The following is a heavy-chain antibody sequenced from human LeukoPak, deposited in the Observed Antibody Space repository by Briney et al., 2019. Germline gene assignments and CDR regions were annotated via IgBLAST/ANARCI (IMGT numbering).Heavy chain of an antibody. V-gene: IGHV4-34*01. CDR1: GGSFSGYY. J-gene: IGHJ4*02. CDR3: ARVPRIGRAYYYDSSGYWHYFDY. CDR2: INHSGST. D-gene: IGHD3-22*01. Sequence: SETLSLTCAVYGGSFSGYYWSWIRQPPGKGLEWIGEINHSGSTNYNPSLKSRVTISVDTSKNQFSLKLSSVTAADTAVYYCARVPRIGRAYYYDSSGYWHYFDYWGQGTLVTVSS.